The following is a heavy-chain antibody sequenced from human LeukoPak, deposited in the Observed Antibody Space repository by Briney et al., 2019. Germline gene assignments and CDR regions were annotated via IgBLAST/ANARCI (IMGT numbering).Heavy chain of an antibody. CDR1: GVLFRTYG. CDR3: ARPVSSS. CDR2: GRDDGSTK. V-gene: IGHV3-30*02. D-gene: IGHD6-6*01. Sequence: GSLRLSGAAPGVLFRTYGMHWVRQAPGQGREWMAFGRDDGSTKYSGDPVKGRFTISRDNSKSTLYLQMNSLRAEDTAAYFCARPVSSSWG. J-gene: IGHJ5*01.